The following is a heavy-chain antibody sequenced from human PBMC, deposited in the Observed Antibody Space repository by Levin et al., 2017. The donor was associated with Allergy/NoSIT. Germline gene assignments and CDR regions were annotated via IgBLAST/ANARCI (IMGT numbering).Heavy chain of an antibody. CDR3: ARDTYYDILTGHEPFDY. D-gene: IGHD3-9*01. Sequence: GGSLRLSCAASGFTFDDYGMSWVRQAPGKGLEWVSGINWNGGSTGYADSVKGRFTISRDNAKNSLYLQMNSLRAEDTALYYCARDTYYDILTGHEPFDYWGQGTLVTVSS. CDR1: GFTFDDYG. J-gene: IGHJ4*02. CDR2: INWNGGST. V-gene: IGHV3-20*04.